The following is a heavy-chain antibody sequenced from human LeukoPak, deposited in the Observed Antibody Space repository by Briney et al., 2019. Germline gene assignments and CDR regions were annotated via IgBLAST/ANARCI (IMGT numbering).Heavy chain of an antibody. CDR3: TKSGTAMVTVFFQYFDY. Sequence: SGGSLRLSCAASGFTFSDYWMHWVRQVPGKGLVWVSGISTAGTNTIYADSVKGRFTISRDNAKNTLFLQTNSLRAEDTAVYYCTKSGTAMVTVFFQYFDYWGQGTLVTVSS. CDR2: ISTAGTNT. D-gene: IGHD5-18*01. J-gene: IGHJ4*02. CDR1: GFTFSDYW. V-gene: IGHV3-74*01.